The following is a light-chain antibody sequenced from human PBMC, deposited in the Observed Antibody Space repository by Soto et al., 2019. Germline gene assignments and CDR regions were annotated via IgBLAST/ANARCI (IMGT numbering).Light chain of an antibody. CDR2: TNN. CDR1: SSNIGSKT. CDR3: AAWDDSPNGLGV. J-gene: IGLJ3*02. Sequence: QSVLTQPPSASRTPGQSVTISCSGSSSNIGSKTVNWYQQLPGTAPKLVIYTNNQRPSGVSDRFSGSKSGTSASLAISGLQYEDEADYSCAAWDDSPNGLGVFGGGTKLTVL. V-gene: IGLV1-44*01.